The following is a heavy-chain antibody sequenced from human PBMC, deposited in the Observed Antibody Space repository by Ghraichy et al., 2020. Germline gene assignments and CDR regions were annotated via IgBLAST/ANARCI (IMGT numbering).Heavy chain of an antibody. V-gene: IGHV3-7*04. CDR1: GLTFSSYW. J-gene: IGHJ6*02. Sequence: GGSLRLSCAASGLTFSSYWMSWVRQAPGKGLEWVANIKQDVSEKYYVDSVKGRFTISRDNAKNSLYLQMNSLRAEDTAMYYCARVGITTYYGMDVWGQGTTVIVSS. CDR3: ARVGITTYYGMDV. D-gene: IGHD1-14*01. CDR2: IKQDVSEK.